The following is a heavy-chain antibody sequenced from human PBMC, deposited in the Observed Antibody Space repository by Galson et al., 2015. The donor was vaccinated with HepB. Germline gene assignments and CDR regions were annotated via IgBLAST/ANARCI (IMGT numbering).Heavy chain of an antibody. CDR1: GDSVSSNSVT. V-gene: IGHV6-1*01. Sequence: CAISGDSVSSNSVTWNWIRQSPSRGLEWLGRTYYRSKWLVDYAVSMRSRITINPDTSTNQFSLRLNSVTPEDTAVYYCARDLKANWGYWYFDLWGRGTLVTVSS. CDR2: TYYRSKWLV. J-gene: IGHJ2*01. D-gene: IGHD7-27*01. CDR3: ARDLKANWGYWYFDL.